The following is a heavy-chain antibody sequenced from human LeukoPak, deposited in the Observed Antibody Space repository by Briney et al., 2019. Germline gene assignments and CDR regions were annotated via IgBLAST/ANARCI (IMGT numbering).Heavy chain of an antibody. CDR2: IKQDGSEK. D-gene: IGHD6-19*01. Sequence: PGGSLRLSCVDSGFTFSTYWMTWVRQAPGKGLEWVANIKQDGSEKNYVDSVKGRFTISRDNAKNSLYLEMNSLRGEDTAVYYCARDRSGWYFWFDPWGQGTLVTVSS. CDR3: ARDRSGWYFWFDP. CDR1: GFTFSTYW. V-gene: IGHV3-7*01. J-gene: IGHJ5*02.